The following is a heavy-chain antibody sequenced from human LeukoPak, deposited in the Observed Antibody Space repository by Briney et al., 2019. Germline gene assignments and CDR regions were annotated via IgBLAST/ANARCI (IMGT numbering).Heavy chain of an antibody. CDR1: GFTSSSYA. CDR3: AKEIFGVVITYFDY. Sequence: GGSLTLSCAASGFTSSSYATSWVRQAPEGGLERVSAFSCCGGNTYYTDSVKGRFTLPRDTPEHTMYLQMNSERAADPCVYYSAKEIFGVVITYFDYWGQGTLVTVSS. J-gene: IGHJ4*02. D-gene: IGHD3-3*01. V-gene: IGHV3-23*01. CDR2: FSCCGGNT.